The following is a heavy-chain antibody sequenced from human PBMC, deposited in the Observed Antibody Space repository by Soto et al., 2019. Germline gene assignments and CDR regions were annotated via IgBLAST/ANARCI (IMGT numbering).Heavy chain of an antibody. CDR3: ATSAAAADGYYYYYMDV. CDR2: FDPEDGET. J-gene: IGHJ6*03. CDR1: GYTLTEVS. D-gene: IGHD6-13*01. V-gene: IGHV1-24*01. Sequence: ASVKVSCKVSGYTLTEVSMHWVRQAPGKGLEWMGGFDPEDGETIYAQKFQGRVTMTEDTSTDTAYMELSSLRSEDTAVYYCATSAAAADGYYYYYMDVWGKGTTVTVSS.